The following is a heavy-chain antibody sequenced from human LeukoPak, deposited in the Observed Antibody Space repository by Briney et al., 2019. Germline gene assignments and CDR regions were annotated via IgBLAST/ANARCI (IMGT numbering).Heavy chain of an antibody. V-gene: IGHV3-23*01. CDR3: AKGLYYYDSSGYFL. CDR1: GFTFSSYA. J-gene: IGHJ4*02. D-gene: IGHD3-22*01. CDR2: ISGSGGST. Sequence: GGSLRLSCAASGFTFSSYAMSWVRQAPGKGLEWVSAISGSGGSTYYADPVKGRFTISRDNSKNTLYLQMNSLRAEDTAVYYCAKGLYYYDSSGYFLWGQGTLVTVSS.